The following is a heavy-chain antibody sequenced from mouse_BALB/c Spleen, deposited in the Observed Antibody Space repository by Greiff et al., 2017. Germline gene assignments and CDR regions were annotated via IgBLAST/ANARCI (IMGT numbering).Heavy chain of an antibody. J-gene: IGHJ1*01. D-gene: IGHD1-1*01. CDR2: IYPGDGDT. Sequence: QVQLQQSGPELVKPGASVKISCKASGYAFSSSWMNWVKQRPGQGLEWIGRIYPGDGDTNYNGKFKGKATLTVDKSSSTAYMQLSSLTSEDSAVYYCTRSHYYGSKEDWYFDVWGAGTTVTVSS. V-gene: IGHV1-82*01. CDR3: TRSHYYGSKEDWYFDV. CDR1: GYAFSSSW.